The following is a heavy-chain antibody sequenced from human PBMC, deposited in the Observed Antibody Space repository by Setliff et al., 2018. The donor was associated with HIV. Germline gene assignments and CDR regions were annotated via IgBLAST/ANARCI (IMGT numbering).Heavy chain of an antibody. Sequence: ASVKVSCKASGYIFTRSGFNWVRQAPGQGLELIGWISAYNGNTYSAQKFQGRVTMTTDSSTSTAYMELRSLRSDDTAMYYCARSGWTNYVVSPPSAMDVWGQGTTVTVSS. J-gene: IGHJ6*02. CDR1: GYIFTRSG. D-gene: IGHD2-8*01. CDR2: ISAYNGNT. V-gene: IGHV1-18*01. CDR3: ARSGWTNYVVSPPSAMDV.